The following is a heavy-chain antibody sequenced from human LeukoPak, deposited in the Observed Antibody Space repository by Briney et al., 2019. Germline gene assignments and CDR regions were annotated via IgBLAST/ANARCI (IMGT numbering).Heavy chain of an antibody. Sequence: GGSLRLSCAASGFTFSSYAMSWVRQAPGKGLEWVSAISGSGGSTYYADSVKGRFSISRGNSKNTLYLQMNSLRAEDTAVYYCAKGVRDNWNYRFYYWGQGTLVTVSS. CDR3: AKGVRDNWNYRFYY. D-gene: IGHD1-7*01. CDR1: GFTFSSYA. CDR2: ISGSGGST. V-gene: IGHV3-23*01. J-gene: IGHJ4*02.